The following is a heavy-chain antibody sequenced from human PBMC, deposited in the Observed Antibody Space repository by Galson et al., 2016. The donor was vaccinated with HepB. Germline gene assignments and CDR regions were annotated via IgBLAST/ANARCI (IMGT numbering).Heavy chain of an antibody. CDR3: ARKSTDHYENSGLGY. Sequence: SVKVSCKASGYTFTSYYMHWVRQAPGQGLEWMGAINPSGGSTSYAKKFQGRVTMTRDTARKTVYMELNSLRSEDTAVYYCARKSTDHYENSGLGYWGQGTLVTVSS. V-gene: IGHV1-46*01. CDR1: GYTFTSYY. CDR2: INPSGGST. J-gene: IGHJ4*02. D-gene: IGHD3-22*01.